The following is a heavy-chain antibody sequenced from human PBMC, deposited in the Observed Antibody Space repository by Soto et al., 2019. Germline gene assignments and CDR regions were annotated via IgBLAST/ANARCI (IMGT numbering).Heavy chain of an antibody. V-gene: IGHV3-7*01. Sequence: LRLSCAASGFTFSSYWMSWVRQAPGKGLEWVANINQDGNEKYYVDSVKGRFTISRDNAKNSLFLQMNSLRAEDTAVYYCARAVMAVAGTWFDPWGQGTLVTVSS. CDR2: INQDGNEK. CDR3: ARAVMAVAGTWFDP. D-gene: IGHD6-19*01. CDR1: GFTFSSYW. J-gene: IGHJ5*02.